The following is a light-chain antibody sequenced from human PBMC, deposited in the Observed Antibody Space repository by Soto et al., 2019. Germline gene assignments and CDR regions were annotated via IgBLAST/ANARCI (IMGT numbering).Light chain of an antibody. CDR3: QQYGSSPPWT. J-gene: IGKJ1*01. V-gene: IGKV3-20*01. Sequence: EIVLTQSPGTLSLSPGERATLSCRASQSVSNTYLAWYQQKPGQGPRLLFYGASIRATGIPDRFSGSGSGTDFTLTISRLEPEDFAVYYCQQYGSSPPWTFGQGTKVDIK. CDR2: GAS. CDR1: QSVSNTY.